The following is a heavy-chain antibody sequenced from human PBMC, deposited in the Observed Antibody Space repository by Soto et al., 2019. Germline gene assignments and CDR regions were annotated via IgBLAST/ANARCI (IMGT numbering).Heavy chain of an antibody. CDR1: GGTFSSYA. CDR3: ALRNCSSTSCYPAEYFQH. J-gene: IGHJ1*01. Sequence: QVQLVQSGAEVKKPGSSVKVSCKASGGTFSSYAISWVRQAPGQGLEWMGGIIPIFGTANYAQKFQGRVTITADESTSKAYMEMSSLRSEDTAVYYCALRNCSSTSCYPAEYFQHWGQGTLVTVSS. V-gene: IGHV1-69*01. CDR2: IIPIFGTA. D-gene: IGHD2-2*01.